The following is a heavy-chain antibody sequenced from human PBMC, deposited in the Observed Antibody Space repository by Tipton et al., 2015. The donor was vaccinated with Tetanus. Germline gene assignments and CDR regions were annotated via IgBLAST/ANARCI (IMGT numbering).Heavy chain of an antibody. CDR3: ARDSATIASYSHFGY. V-gene: IGHV3-30-3*01. CDR2: ISYDGSNK. D-gene: IGHD1-26*01. Sequence: SLRLSCAASGFTFSSYAMHWVRQAPGKGLEWVAVISYDGSNKYYADSVKGRFTISRDNSKNTLYLQMNSLRAEDTAVYYCARDSATIASYSHFGYWGQGTLVTVSS. CDR1: GFTFSSYA. J-gene: IGHJ4*02.